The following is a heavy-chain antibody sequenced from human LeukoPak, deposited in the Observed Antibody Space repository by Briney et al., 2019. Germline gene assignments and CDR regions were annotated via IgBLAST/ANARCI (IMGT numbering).Heavy chain of an antibody. J-gene: IGHJ6*03. D-gene: IGHD2-2*01. Sequence: SETLSLTCTVSGGSISSYYWSWIRQPPGKGLEWIGYIYYSGSTNFNPSLKSRVTISVDMSKNQFSLKLSSVTAADTAVYYCARTTEGYCSSTRCYGFSYYYYMDVWGKGTTVTISS. CDR1: GGSISSYY. CDR2: IYYSGST. CDR3: ARTTEGYCSSTRCYGFSYYYYMDV. V-gene: IGHV4-59*01.